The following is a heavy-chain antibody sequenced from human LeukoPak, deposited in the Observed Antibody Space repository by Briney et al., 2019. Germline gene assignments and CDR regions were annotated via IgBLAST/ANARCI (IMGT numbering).Heavy chain of an antibody. V-gene: IGHV3-9*03. CDR2: ISWNSGKI. CDR3: AKDRGYSSSFFEI. J-gene: IGHJ4*02. D-gene: IGHD6-13*01. Sequence: PGRSLRLSCAASGFIFDDYAMHWVRHAPGKGLEWVSGISWNSGKIDYADSVKGRFTISRDNAKNSLYLQMNSLRVEDMALYYCAKDRGYSSSFFEIWGQGTLVTVSS. CDR1: GFIFDDYA.